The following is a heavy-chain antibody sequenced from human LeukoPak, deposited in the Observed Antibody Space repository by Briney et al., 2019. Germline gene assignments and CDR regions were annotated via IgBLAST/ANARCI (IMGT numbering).Heavy chain of an antibody. CDR3: ARGGYYGSGNDFRFDP. D-gene: IGHD3-10*01. Sequence: PSETLSLTCNVSGASTNNYYWNWIRQPPGKGLEWIGYIYYSGSTNYKPSVKSRVTISVDTSKNQFSLKLSSVTAADTAVYYCARGGYYGSGNDFRFDPWGQGALVTVSS. J-gene: IGHJ5*02. V-gene: IGHV4-59*01. CDR2: IYYSGST. CDR1: GASTNNYY.